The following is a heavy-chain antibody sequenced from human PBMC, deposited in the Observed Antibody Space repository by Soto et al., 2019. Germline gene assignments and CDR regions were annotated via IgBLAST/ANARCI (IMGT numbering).Heavy chain of an antibody. CDR1: GFTFSNYD. V-gene: IGHV3-48*03. CDR3: ARDAPLPQGRWLNLDF. J-gene: IGHJ4*02. CDR2: ISHSGASI. Sequence: PRWSLRLSCAASGFTFSNYDMNWFRQALGKGLEWVSYISHSGASIDYADSVRGRFTISRDNAKNSLYLQMNSLRAEDTAVYYCARDAPLPQGRWLNLDFWGQGTLVTVSS. D-gene: IGHD5-12*01.